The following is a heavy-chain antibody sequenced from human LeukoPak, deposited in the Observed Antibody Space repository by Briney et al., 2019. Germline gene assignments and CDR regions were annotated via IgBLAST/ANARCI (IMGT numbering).Heavy chain of an antibody. CDR3: AREKSDYSYYYYGMDV. CDR1: GFTFSSYW. V-gene: IGHV3-23*01. CDR2: ISGSGGST. D-gene: IGHD4-17*01. Sequence: GGSLRLSCAASGFTFSSYWMSWVRQAPGKGLEWVSAISGSGGSTYYADSVKGRFAISRDNSKNTLYLQMNSLRAEDTAVYYCAREKSDYSYYYYGMDVWGKGTTVTVSS. J-gene: IGHJ6*04.